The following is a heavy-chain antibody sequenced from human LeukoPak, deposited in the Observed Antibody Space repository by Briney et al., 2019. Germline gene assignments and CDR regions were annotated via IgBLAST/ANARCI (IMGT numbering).Heavy chain of an antibody. CDR1: GGSISSYY. Sequence: SETLSLTCTVSGGSISSYYWSWIRQPAGKGLEWIGRISNSGTTNYNPSLKSRVTISVDTSKNQFSLKLTSVTAADTAMYYYARQPEAAAGIVPGFYYGMDVWGQGTTVTVSS. J-gene: IGHJ6*02. CDR3: ARQPEAAAGIVPGFYYGMDV. D-gene: IGHD6-13*01. V-gene: IGHV4-4*07. CDR2: ISNSGTT.